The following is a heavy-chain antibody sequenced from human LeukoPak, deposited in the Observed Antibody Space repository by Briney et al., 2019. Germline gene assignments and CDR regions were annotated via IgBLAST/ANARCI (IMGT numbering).Heavy chain of an antibody. CDR1: GFAFSTYA. D-gene: IGHD5-18*01. CDR2: LSGSGAST. V-gene: IGHV3-23*01. J-gene: IGHJ4*02. Sequence: GGSLRLSCAASGFAFSTYAMSWVRQAPGKGLEWVSALSGSGASTYYADSVKGRFTISRDNSKNTLYLQMNSLRAEDTAVYYCAKDQSYGFDYWGQGTLVTVSS. CDR3: AKDQSYGFDY.